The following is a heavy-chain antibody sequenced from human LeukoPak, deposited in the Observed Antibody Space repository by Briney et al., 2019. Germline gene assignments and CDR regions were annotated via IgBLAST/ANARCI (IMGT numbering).Heavy chain of an antibody. CDR1: GGSFSGYY. CDR2: INHSGST. Sequence: SETLSLTCAVYGGSFSGYYWSWIRQPPGKGLEWIGEINHSGSTNYSPSLKSRVTISVDTSKNQFSLKLSSVTAADTAVYYCARKGDFWSGYRSYWYFDLWGRGTLVTVSS. V-gene: IGHV4-34*01. CDR3: ARKGDFWSGYRSYWYFDL. J-gene: IGHJ2*01. D-gene: IGHD3-3*01.